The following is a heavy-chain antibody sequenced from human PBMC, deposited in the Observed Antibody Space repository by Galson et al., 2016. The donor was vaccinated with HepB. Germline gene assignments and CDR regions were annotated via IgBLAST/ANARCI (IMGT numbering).Heavy chain of an antibody. CDR3: ANSWIRILMVGLFDP. CDR2: INPDGGSI. D-gene: IGHD2-15*01. Sequence: SLKVSCTASGYSFASYYMYWVRQAPGQGLEWIGLINPDGGSITYAQKFQGRVTVTRDASASTVYMELSSLRSDDTAVYYCANSWIRILMVGLFDPWGQGTLVTVSS. J-gene: IGHJ5*02. V-gene: IGHV1-46*01. CDR1: GYSFASYY.